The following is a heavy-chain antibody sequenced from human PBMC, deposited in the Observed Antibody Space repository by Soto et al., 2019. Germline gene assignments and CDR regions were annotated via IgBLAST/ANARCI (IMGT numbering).Heavy chain of an antibody. CDR2: IIATGSSM. D-gene: IGHD3-10*01. CDR3: ARCMGFDGSGYAFFDS. Sequence: PGGSLRLSCTASGFTFSNYAMNWVRQAPGKGLEWVSTIIATGSSMYYTDSVKGRFTISRDNSKNTLYLQMNSLRAEDTAIYYCARCMGFDGSGYAFFDSWGQGTQVTVSS. V-gene: IGHV3-23*01. CDR1: GFTFSNYA. J-gene: IGHJ4*02.